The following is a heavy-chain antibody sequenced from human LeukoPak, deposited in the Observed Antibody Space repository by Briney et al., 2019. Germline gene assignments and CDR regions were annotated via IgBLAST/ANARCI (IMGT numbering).Heavy chain of an antibody. D-gene: IGHD2-15*01. CDR3: ARDRGWYSNYYYGMDV. V-gene: IGHV1-2*06. CDR2: INPNSGNT. J-gene: IGHJ6*02. Sequence: ASVKVSCKASGYTFTGYYMHWVRQAPGQGLEWMGRINPNSGNTNYAQKLQGRVTMTTDTSTSTAYMELRSLRSDDTAVYYCARDRGWYSNYYYGMDVWGQGTTATVSS. CDR1: GYTFTGYY.